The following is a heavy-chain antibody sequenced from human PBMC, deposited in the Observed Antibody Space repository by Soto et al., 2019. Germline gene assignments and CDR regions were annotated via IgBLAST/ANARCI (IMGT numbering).Heavy chain of an antibody. D-gene: IGHD2-21*02. CDR3: ARGDRGAFEL. J-gene: IGHJ3*01. V-gene: IGHV3-74*01. Sequence: EVQLVESEGGLVQPGGSLRLSCAASGFTFSYYWMHWVRQAPGQGLVWVSRIHSDGSSTTYADSVKGRFTISRDNAKNTLYLQMNSLRAEDTAVYYCARGDRGAFELWGQGTMVTVSS. CDR2: IHSDGSST. CDR1: GFTFSYYW.